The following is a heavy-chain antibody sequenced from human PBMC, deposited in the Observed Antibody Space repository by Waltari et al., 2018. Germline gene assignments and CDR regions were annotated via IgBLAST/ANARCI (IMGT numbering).Heavy chain of an antibody. Sequence: QVQLQESGPGLVKPSETLSLTCNVSGGSISSYYWSWIRQPPGKGLEWIGYIYYSGSTNYNPSLKSRVTISVDTSKNQFSLKLSSVTAADTAVYYCARRGGYNPFDYWGQGTLVTVSS. D-gene: IGHD5-12*01. J-gene: IGHJ4*02. CDR3: ARRGGYNPFDY. CDR2: IYYSGST. CDR1: GGSISSYY. V-gene: IGHV4-59*08.